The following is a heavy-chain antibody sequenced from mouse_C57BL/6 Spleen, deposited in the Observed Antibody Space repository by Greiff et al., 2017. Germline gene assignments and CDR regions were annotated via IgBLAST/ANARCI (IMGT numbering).Heavy chain of an antibody. CDR1: GYAFSSSW. V-gene: IGHV1-82*01. D-gene: IGHD2-3*01. CDR2: IYPGDGDT. J-gene: IGHJ4*01. CDR3: ARRMGRTYYAMDY. Sequence: VQRVESGPELVKPGASVKISCKASGYAFSSSWMNWVKQRPGKGLEWIGRIYPGDGDTNYNGKFKGKATLTADKSSSTAYMQLSSLTSEDSAVYFCARRMGRTYYAMDYWGQGTSVTVSS.